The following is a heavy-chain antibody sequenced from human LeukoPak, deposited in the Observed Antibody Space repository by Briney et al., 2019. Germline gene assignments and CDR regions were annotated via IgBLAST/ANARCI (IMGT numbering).Heavy chain of an antibody. CDR3: ASTTPAYYYYYMDV. V-gene: IGHV1-18*01. CDR1: GYTFTSYG. D-gene: IGHD1-1*01. Sequence: ASVKVSCKASGYTFTSYGISWVRQAPGRGLEWMGWISAYNGNTNYAQKLQGRVTMTTDTSTSTASMELSSLRSEDTAVYYCASTTPAYYYYYMDVWGKGTTVTVSS. J-gene: IGHJ6*03. CDR2: ISAYNGNT.